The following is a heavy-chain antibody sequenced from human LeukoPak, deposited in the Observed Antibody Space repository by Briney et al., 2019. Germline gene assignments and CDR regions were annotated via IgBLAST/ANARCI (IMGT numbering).Heavy chain of an antibody. CDR3: ARTGYDFWSGYLHAFDI. CDR2: IYYSGSS. J-gene: IGHJ3*02. V-gene: IGHV4-30-4*08. CDR1: GGSISRGDYY. Sequence: SETLSLTCTVSGGSISRGDYYWSSIRRPPGKGLVWIGYIYYSGSSYYYPSLKSRVTISVDTSKKQFSLKLSCVTAADTAVYYCARTGYDFWSGYLHAFDIWGQGTMVTVSS. D-gene: IGHD3-3*01.